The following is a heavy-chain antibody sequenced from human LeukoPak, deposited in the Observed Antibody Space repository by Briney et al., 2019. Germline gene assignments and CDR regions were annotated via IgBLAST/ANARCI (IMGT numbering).Heavy chain of an antibody. CDR3: ARGSGSDADLPRRPFEF. CDR1: GYIFTDYY. CDR2: INPNSGGT. Sequence: ASVKVSCKASGYIFTDYYMHWVRQAPGQGLEWMGWINPNSGGTKLAHQFQDRVIMTRDTSISTAYMELSSLRSDDTAIYFCARGSGSDADLPRRPFEFWGQGILVIVSA. J-gene: IGHJ4*02. V-gene: IGHV1-2*07.